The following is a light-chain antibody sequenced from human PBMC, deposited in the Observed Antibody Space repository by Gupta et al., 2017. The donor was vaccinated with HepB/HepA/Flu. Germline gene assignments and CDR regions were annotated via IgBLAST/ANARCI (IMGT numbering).Light chain of an antibody. CDR1: QGIRDD. J-gene: IGKJ1*01. CDR3: LQDYSYPRT. CDR2: AAS. V-gene: IGKV1-6*01. Sequence: AIQMTQSPSSLSASVGDRVTITCRASQGIRDDLGWYQQKPGKAPKLLIYAASTLQSGVPSRFSGSGSATDFTLTISNLQPEDVATYYCLQDYSYPRTFGQGTKVEIK.